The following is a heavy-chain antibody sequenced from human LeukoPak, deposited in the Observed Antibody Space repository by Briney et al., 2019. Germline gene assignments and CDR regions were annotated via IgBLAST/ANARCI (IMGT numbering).Heavy chain of an antibody. CDR1: GYTFTSYG. CDR3: ARVGTQSQDMDV. D-gene: IGHD1-7*01. V-gene: IGHV1-18*01. CDR2: ISAYNGNT. Sequence: ASVKVSCKASGYTFTSYGISLVRQAPGQGLEWMGLISAYNGNTNYAQKLQGRVTMTTDTSTSTAYMELRSLRSDDTDVYYCARVGTQSQDMDVLRKGTKVTVCS. J-gene: IGHJ6*03.